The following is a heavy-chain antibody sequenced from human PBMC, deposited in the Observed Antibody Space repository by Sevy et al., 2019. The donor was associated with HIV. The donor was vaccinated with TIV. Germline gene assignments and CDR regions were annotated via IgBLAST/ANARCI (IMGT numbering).Heavy chain of an antibody. J-gene: IGHJ4*02. Sequence: ASVKVSCKTSGYTFTGNYIHWVRQAPGQGLEWMGWINTNSGDTGTKYAQKFQGRVTMTSDRSINTVYMDLTRLSPADTDVYYCAREGYDLWSGYSEPYFDYWGQGTLVTVSS. CDR3: AREGYDLWSGYSEPYFDY. D-gene: IGHD3-3*01. V-gene: IGHV1-2*02. CDR1: GYTFTGNY. CDR2: INTNSGDTGT.